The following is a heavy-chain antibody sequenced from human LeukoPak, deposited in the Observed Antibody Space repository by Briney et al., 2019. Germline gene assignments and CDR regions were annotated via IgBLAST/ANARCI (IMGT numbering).Heavy chain of an antibody. CDR3: ARGEETHYFYYFYMDV. J-gene: IGHJ6*03. CDR2: IYTSGST. CDR1: GGSLGSGYYY. Sequence: SETLSLTCTVSGGSLGSGYYYWTWIRQPAGKGLEWIGRIYTSGSTHYNPSLKSRVSISIDTSENQFSLNLSSVTAADTAVYYCARGEETHYFYYFYMDVWGKGTTVTVPS. D-gene: IGHD2/OR15-2a*01. V-gene: IGHV4-61*02.